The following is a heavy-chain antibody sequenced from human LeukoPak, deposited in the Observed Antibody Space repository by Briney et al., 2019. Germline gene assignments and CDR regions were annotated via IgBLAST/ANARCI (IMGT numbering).Heavy chain of an antibody. CDR3: ARDIYYDSSGYYRH. V-gene: IGHV1-18*04. Sequence: ASVKVSCKASGYIFTDYYMHWVRQAPGQELEWMGWISTYHGNTNYAQKLQGRVTMTTDTSTSTAYMELRSLRSDDTAVYYCARDIYYDSSGYYRHWGQGTLVTVSS. CDR2: ISTYHGNT. CDR1: GYIFTDYY. J-gene: IGHJ4*02. D-gene: IGHD3-22*01.